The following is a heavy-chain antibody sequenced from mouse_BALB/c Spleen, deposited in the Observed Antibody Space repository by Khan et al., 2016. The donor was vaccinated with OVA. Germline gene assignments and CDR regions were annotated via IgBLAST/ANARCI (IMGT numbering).Heavy chain of an antibody. CDR3: ARDGSRYNYAMDY. D-gene: IGHD2-3*01. V-gene: IGHV3-2*02. Sequence: VQLQESGPGLVKPSQSLSLTCTVTGYSITSDYAWNWIRQFPGNKLEWMGYISYSGSTNYNPALKSRISITRDTSKNQFFLQLNSVTNEDTATYYCARDGSRYNYAMDYWGQGTSGTVSS. CDR2: ISYSGST. CDR1: GYSITSDYA. J-gene: IGHJ4*01.